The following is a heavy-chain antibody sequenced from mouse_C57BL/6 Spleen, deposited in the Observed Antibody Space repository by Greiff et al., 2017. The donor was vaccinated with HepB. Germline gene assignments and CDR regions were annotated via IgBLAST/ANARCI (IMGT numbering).Heavy chain of an antibody. Sequence: EVQVVESGGDLVKPGGSLKLSCAASGFTFSSYGMSWVRQTPDKRLEWVATISSGGSYTYYPDSVKGRFTISRDNAKNTLYLQMSSLKSEDTAMYYCARGPTVVARYFDVWGTGTTVTVSS. D-gene: IGHD1-1*01. J-gene: IGHJ1*03. CDR3: ARGPTVVARYFDV. CDR1: GFTFSSYG. CDR2: ISSGGSYT. V-gene: IGHV5-6*01.